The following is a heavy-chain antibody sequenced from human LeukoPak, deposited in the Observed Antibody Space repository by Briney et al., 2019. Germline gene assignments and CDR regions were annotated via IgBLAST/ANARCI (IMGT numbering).Heavy chain of an antibody. Sequence: SVKVSCKASGGTFSSYAISWVRQAPGQGLEWMGGIIPIFGTANYAQKFQGRVTITTDESTSTAYMELSRLRSEDTAVYYCARDGGAYYYDSSGYYFNWFDPWGQGTLVTVSS. V-gene: IGHV1-69*05. CDR3: ARDGGAYYYDSSGYYFNWFDP. CDR1: GGTFSSYA. D-gene: IGHD3-22*01. J-gene: IGHJ5*02. CDR2: IIPIFGTA.